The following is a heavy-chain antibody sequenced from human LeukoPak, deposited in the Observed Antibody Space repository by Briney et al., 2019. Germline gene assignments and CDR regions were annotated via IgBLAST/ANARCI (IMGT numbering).Heavy chain of an antibody. V-gene: IGHV1-2*02. D-gene: IGHD4-17*01. CDR2: INPNSGGT. J-gene: IGHJ5*02. CDR1: GYTFTGYY. Sequence: EASVKVSCKASGYTFTGYYMHWVRQAPGQGLEWMGWINPNSGGTNYAQKFQGRVTMTRDTSISTAYMELSRLRSDDTAVYYCARDLGGDYLFWFDPWGQGTLVTVSS. CDR3: ARDLGGDYLFWFDP.